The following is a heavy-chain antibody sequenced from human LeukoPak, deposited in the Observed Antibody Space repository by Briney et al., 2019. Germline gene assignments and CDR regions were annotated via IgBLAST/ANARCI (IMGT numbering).Heavy chain of an antibody. J-gene: IGHJ4*02. CDR3: ARVLLPYYDSSGPGDY. CDR2: ISGSGGST. Sequence: GGSLRLSCAASGFTFSSYAMSWVRQAPGKGLEWVSAISGSGGSTYYADSVKGRFTISRDNSKNTLYLQMNSLRAEDTAVYYCARVLLPYYDSSGPGDYWGQGTLVTVSS. V-gene: IGHV3-23*01. CDR1: GFTFSSYA. D-gene: IGHD3-22*01.